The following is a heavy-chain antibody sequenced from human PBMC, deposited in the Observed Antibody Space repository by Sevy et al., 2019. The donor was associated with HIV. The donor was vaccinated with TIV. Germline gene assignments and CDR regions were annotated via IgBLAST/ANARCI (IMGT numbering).Heavy chain of an antibody. CDR1: GYTFTSYY. CDR2: INPSGGST. V-gene: IGHV1-46*01. D-gene: IGHD3-9*01. J-gene: IGHJ5*02. Sequence: ASVKVSCKASGYTFTSYYMHWVRQAPGQGLEWMGIINPSGGSTSYAHKFQGRVTMTRDTSTSTVYMELSSLRSEDTAVYYCARDNFKEAGDINWFDPWGQGTLVTVSS. CDR3: ARDNFKEAGDINWFDP.